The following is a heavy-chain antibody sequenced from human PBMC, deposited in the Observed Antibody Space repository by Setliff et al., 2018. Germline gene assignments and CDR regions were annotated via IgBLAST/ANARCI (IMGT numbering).Heavy chain of an antibody. CDR2: IYPGDSIT. V-gene: IGHV5-51*01. J-gene: IGHJ4*02. Sequence: PGESLKISCKGSGYSFSTCWIGWVRQMPGKGLEWMGIIYPGDSITRYSPSFQGQVTISADKSISTAYLQWSSLKASDTAMYYCTRSLYDYRVFEYWGQGTLVTVSS. CDR1: GYSFSTCW. CDR3: TRSLYDYRVFEY. D-gene: IGHD4-4*01.